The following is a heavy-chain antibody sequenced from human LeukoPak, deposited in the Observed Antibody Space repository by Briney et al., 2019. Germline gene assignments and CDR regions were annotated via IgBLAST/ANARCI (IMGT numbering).Heavy chain of an antibody. Sequence: PSETLSLTCSVSGDSITSGGYYWSWIRQPPGKGLEWIGYIYHSGSTYYSPSLKSRVTISLDSSKNQFSLRLTSVTAADTAVYYCARGTVVPAAIYYYYYMDVWGKGTTVTVSS. CDR2: IYHSGST. V-gene: IGHV4-30-2*01. D-gene: IGHD2-2*01. J-gene: IGHJ6*03. CDR1: GDSITSGGYY. CDR3: ARGTVVPAAIYYYYYMDV.